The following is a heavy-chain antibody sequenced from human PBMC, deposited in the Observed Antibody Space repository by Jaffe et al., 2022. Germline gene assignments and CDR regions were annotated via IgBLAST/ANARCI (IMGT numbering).Heavy chain of an antibody. J-gene: IGHJ2*01. Sequence: QVQLQESGPGLVKPSQTLSLTCTVSGGSISSGSYYWSWIRQPAGKGLEWIGRIYTSGSTNYNPSLKSRVTISVDTSKNQFSLKLSSVTAADTAVYYCARAQAGVVVPSTGWYFDLWGRGTLVTVSS. CDR3: ARAQAGVVVPSTGWYFDL. V-gene: IGHV4-61*02. D-gene: IGHD2-15*01. CDR2: IYTSGST. CDR1: GGSISSGSYY.